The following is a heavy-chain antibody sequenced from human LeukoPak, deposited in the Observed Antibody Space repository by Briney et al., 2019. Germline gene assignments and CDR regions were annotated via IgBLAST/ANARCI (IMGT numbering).Heavy chain of an antibody. CDR2: MNPNSGNT. J-gene: IGHJ6*02. CDR3: ARVTTPYYYYYGMDV. Sequence: ASVKVSCKASGYTFTSYDINWVRQATGQGLEWMGWMNPNSGNTGYAQKFQGRVTMTRNTSTSTAYMELSSLRSEDTAVYYCARVTTPYYYYYGMDVWGQGTTVTVSS. CDR1: GYTFTSYD. V-gene: IGHV1-8*01. D-gene: IGHD4-17*01.